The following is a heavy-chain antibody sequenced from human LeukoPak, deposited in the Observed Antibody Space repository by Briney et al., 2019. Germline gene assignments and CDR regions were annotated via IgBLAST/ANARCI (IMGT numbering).Heavy chain of an antibody. CDR3: ARAHLIAAAGYNWFDP. Sequence: GRSLRLSCAASGYTFTAFYMHWVRQAPGQGLEWMGWINPNSGATNYAQKFQGRVTMTRDTSISTAYMELSRLRSDDTAVYYCARAHLIAAAGYNWFDPWGQGTLVTVSS. CDR2: INPNSGAT. V-gene: IGHV1-2*02. D-gene: IGHD6-13*01. CDR1: GYTFTAFY. J-gene: IGHJ5*02.